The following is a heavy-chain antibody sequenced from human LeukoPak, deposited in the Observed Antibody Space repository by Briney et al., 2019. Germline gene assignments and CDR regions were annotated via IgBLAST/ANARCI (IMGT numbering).Heavy chain of an antibody. D-gene: IGHD3-16*01. CDR1: GFTFSSYA. V-gene: IGHV3-23*01. CDR2: ISGSGGST. CDR3: AREGGVADY. Sequence: AGGSLRLSCAASGFTFSSYAMSWVRQAPGKGLEWVSAISGSGGSTYYADSVKGRFTISRDNAKTSLYLQMNALRVEDTAVYYCAREGGVADYWGQGTLVTVSS. J-gene: IGHJ4*02.